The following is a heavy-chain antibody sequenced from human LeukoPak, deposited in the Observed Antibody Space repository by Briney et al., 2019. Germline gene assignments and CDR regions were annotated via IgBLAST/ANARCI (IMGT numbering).Heavy chain of an antibody. CDR3: ARASGWRYWFDP. CDR2: IYSGGNT. J-gene: IGHJ5*02. V-gene: IGHV3-53*01. Sequence: GGSLRLSCAASGFTVSSNYMSWVRQAPGKGLEWVSVIYSGGNTYYADSVKGRFTISRDNSKNTLSLQMNSLRAEDTAVYYCARASGWRYWFDPWGQGTLVTVSS. CDR1: GFTVSSNY. D-gene: IGHD3-10*01.